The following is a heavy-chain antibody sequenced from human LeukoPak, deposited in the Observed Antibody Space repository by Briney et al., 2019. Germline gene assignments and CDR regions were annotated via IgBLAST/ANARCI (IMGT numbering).Heavy chain of an antibody. V-gene: IGHV3-48*02. Sequence: PGGSLRLSCAASGFTFSSYIMNWVRQAPGKGLEWVSYISTSSGTTFYADSVKGRFTISRDNAKNSLYLQMNSLRDEDTAVYYCARADYGDYEGNFDYWGQGTLVTVSS. J-gene: IGHJ4*02. D-gene: IGHD4-17*01. CDR2: ISTSSGTT. CDR3: ARADYGDYEGNFDY. CDR1: GFTFSSYI.